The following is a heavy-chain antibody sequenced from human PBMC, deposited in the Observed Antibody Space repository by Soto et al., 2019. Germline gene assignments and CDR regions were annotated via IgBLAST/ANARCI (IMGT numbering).Heavy chain of an antibody. V-gene: IGHV4-39*01. CDR3: ARADGTYYDILTGNYYYYYGMDV. CDR2: IYYSGST. CDR1: GGSISSSSYY. J-gene: IGHJ6*02. Sequence: SETLSLTXTVSGGSISSSSYYWGWIRQPPGKGLEWIGSIYYSGSTYYNPPLKSRVTISVDTSKNQFSLKLSSVTAADTAVYYCARADGTYYDILTGNYYYYYGMDVWGQGTTVTVSS. D-gene: IGHD3-9*01.